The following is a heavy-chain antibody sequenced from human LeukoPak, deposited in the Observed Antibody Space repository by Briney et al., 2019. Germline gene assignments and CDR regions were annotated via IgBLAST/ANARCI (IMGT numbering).Heavy chain of an antibody. V-gene: IGHV1-2*06. CDR3: ARERAVQGYCSGGSCYINDS. J-gene: IGHJ4*02. Sequence: ASVKVSCKASGYTFTGYYMHWVRQAPGQGLEWMGRINANSGATNYAQNFQGRVTMTRDTSISTAYMELRRLRSDDTAVYYCARERAVQGYCSGGSCYINDSWGQGTLVTVSS. CDR1: GYTFTGYY. D-gene: IGHD2-15*01. CDR2: INANSGAT.